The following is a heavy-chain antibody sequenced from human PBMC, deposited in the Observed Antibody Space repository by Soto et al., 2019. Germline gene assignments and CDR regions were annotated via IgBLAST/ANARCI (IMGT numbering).Heavy chain of an antibody. CDR1: GGTFSSYA. CDR3: ASELRGYSYGPDYYYYGMDV. CDR2: IIPIFGTA. V-gene: IGHV1-69*13. D-gene: IGHD5-18*01. J-gene: IGHJ6*02. Sequence: SVKFSFKASGGTFSSYAISWVRQAPGQGLEWMGGIIPIFGTANYAQKFQGRVTITADESTSTAYMELSSLRSEDTAVYYCASELRGYSYGPDYYYYGMDVWGQGTTVTVSS.